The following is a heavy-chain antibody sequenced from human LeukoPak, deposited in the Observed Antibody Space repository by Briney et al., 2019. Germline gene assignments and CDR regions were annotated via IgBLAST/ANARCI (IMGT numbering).Heavy chain of an antibody. D-gene: IGHD1-20*01. CDR3: ARLDRITGTTALDY. J-gene: IGHJ4*02. Sequence: SVKVSCKASGGTFSSYAISWVRQAPGQGLEWMGGIIPIFGTANYAQKFQGRVTITADESTSTAYMELSSLRSEDTAVYYCARLDRITGTTALDYWGQGTLVTVSS. CDR2: IIPIFGTA. CDR1: GGTFSSYA. V-gene: IGHV1-69*13.